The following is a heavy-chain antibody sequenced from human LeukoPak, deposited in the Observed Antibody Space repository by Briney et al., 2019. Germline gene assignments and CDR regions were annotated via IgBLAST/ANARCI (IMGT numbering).Heavy chain of an antibody. D-gene: IGHD4-23*01. CDR2: ISSSSSYI. J-gene: IGHJ3*02. CDR1: GFTFSSYS. CDR3: ARFKVTPDAFDI. V-gene: IGHV3-21*01. Sequence: GGSLRLSCAASGFTFSSYSVNWVRQAPGKGLEWVSSISSSSSYIYYADSVKGRFTISRDNAKNSLYLQMNSLRAEDTAVYYCARFKVTPDAFDIWGQGTMVTVSS.